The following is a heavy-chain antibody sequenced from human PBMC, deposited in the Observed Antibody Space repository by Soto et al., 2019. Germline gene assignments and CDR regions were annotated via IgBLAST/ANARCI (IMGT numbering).Heavy chain of an antibody. V-gene: IGHV1-69*13. Sequence: SVKVSCKASGGTFSSYAISWVRQAPGQGLEWMGGIIPIFGTANYAQKFQGRVTITADESTSTAYMELSSLRSEDTAVYYCARGDIVVVPAAMFSSHNWFEPWGQGTLFTVSS. CDR3: ARGDIVVVPAAMFSSHNWFEP. J-gene: IGHJ5*02. CDR1: GGTFSSYA. D-gene: IGHD2-2*01. CDR2: IIPIFGTA.